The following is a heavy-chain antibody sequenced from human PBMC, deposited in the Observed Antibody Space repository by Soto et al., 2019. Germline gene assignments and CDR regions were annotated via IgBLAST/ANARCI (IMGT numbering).Heavy chain of an antibody. CDR1: GFSFNRYV. J-gene: IGHJ4*02. CDR3: AKASGSGWPYYFDS. D-gene: IGHD6-25*01. V-gene: IGHV3-23*01. CDR2: MSGDAVST. Sequence: DVQLLESGGGLVQPGGSLRLSCAASGFSFNRYVMAWVRQAPGKGLEWVSAMSGDAVSTYYPDSVKGRFTISRDNSENTLFLQMNSLRAEDSAVYYCAKASGSGWPYYFDSWGQGTLVTVSS.